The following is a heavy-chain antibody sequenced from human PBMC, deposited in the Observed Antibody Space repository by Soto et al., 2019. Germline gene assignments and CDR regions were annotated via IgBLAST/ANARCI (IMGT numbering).Heavy chain of an antibody. D-gene: IGHD3-9*01. J-gene: IGHJ5*01. CDR1: GTSVSSGSFY. V-gene: IGHV4-61*01. CDR3: ARADYYDILPGITWDYNFDT. Sequence: SETLSLTCDVSGTSVSSGSFYFHWIRQAPGKGLEWIGYIYHTGKTNYSPSLRSRTTISSDTSRNQFSLKVNSVTAADKADYSGARADYYDILPGITWDYNFDTWG. CDR2: IYHTGKT.